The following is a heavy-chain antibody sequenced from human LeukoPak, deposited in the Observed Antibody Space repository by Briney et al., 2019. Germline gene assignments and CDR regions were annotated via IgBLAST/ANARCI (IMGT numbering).Heavy chain of an antibody. CDR2: IYYSGST. Sequence: SETLSLTCTVSGGSVSSGSYYWSWIRQPPGKGLEWIGYIYYSGSTNYNPSLKSRVTISVDTSKNQFPLKLSSVTAADTAVYYCARGWYYYGSGSYYNEGCDYWGQGTLVTVSS. CDR1: GGSVSSGSYY. J-gene: IGHJ4*02. CDR3: ARGWYYYGSGSYYNEGCDY. V-gene: IGHV4-61*01. D-gene: IGHD3-10*01.